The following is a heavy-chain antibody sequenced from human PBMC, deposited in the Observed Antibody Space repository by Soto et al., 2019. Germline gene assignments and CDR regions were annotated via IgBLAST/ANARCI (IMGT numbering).Heavy chain of an antibody. CDR2: ISAYNGNT. D-gene: IGHD4-17*01. CDR1: GYTFTSYG. Sequence: GASVKVSCKASGYTFTSYGISWVRQAPGQGLEWMGWISAYNGNTNYAQKLQGRVTMTTDTSTSTAYMELRSLRSDDTAVYYCARAWTTVTSYYYCGMDVWGQGTTVTVSS. CDR3: ARAWTTVTSYYYCGMDV. V-gene: IGHV1-18*01. J-gene: IGHJ6*02.